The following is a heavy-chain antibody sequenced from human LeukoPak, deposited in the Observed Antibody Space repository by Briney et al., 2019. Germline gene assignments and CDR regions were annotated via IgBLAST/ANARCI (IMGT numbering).Heavy chain of an antibody. CDR1: GGTFSSYA. CDR2: IIPIYDTA. CDR3: ASRSQQLVLEY. D-gene: IGHD6-6*01. J-gene: IGHJ4*02. Sequence: SVKVSCKASGGTFSSYAISWVRQAPGQGLEWMGGIIPIYDTANYAHKFQGRVTITTDESTNTAYMELSSLRSEDTAVYFCASRSQQLVLEYWGQGTLVTVSS. V-gene: IGHV1-69*05.